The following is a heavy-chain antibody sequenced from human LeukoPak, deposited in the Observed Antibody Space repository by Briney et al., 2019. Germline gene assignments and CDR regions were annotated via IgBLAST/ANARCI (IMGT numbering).Heavy chain of an antibody. CDR3: TYSGSYSGSFDY. J-gene: IGHJ4*02. Sequence: SETLSLTCTVSGGSISSGGYYWSWIRQHPGKGLEWIGCIYYSGSTYYNPSLKSRVTISVDTSKNQFSLKLSSVTAADTAVYYCTYSGSYSGSFDYWGQGTLVTVSS. V-gene: IGHV4-31*03. CDR2: IYYSGST. D-gene: IGHD3-10*01. CDR1: GGSISSGGYY.